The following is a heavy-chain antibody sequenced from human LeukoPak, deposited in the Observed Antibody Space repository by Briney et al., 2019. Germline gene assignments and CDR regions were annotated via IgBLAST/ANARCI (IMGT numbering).Heavy chain of an antibody. V-gene: IGHV3-30*02. D-gene: IGHD2-21*02. CDR2: ITYDGGNK. Sequence: GGSLRLSCAASGFTFSRHGMHWVRQAPGKGLDWVAFITYDGGNKYYADSMKGRLTISRDNSKNTLYLQMNSLTAEDTAVYYCVKIGGDWSNFDSWGQGTLLTVSS. CDR1: GFTFSRHG. J-gene: IGHJ4*02. CDR3: VKIGGDWSNFDS.